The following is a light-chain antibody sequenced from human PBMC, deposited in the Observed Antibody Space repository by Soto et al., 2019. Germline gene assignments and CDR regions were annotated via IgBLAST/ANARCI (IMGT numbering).Light chain of an antibody. CDR2: GAS. CDR3: HQRQRWPRT. V-gene: IGKV3-11*01. J-gene: IGKJ1*01. Sequence: EIVLTQSPATLSLSPGERATLSCRACQSVSSYLAWYQQKPGQAPRLLIYGASSRATGIPDRFSGSGSGTDFTLTITSLEPEDFAFYYCHQRQRWPRTFGQGTKVDIK. CDR1: QSVSSY.